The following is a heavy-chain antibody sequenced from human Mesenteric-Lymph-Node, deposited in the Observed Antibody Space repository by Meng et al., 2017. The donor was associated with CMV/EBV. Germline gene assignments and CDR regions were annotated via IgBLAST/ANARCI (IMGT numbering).Heavy chain of an antibody. V-gene: IGHV3-20*04. Sequence: GESLKISCSASGFTFDDYVINWVRQAPGKGLEWVSGVTWNGGKTAYADSVKGRFTISRDNAKNTLYLQMNSLRAEDTAVYYCARGITMIVPWGQGTLVTVSS. D-gene: IGHD3-22*01. CDR3: ARGITMIVP. CDR1: GFTFDDYV. CDR2: VTWNGGKT. J-gene: IGHJ5*02.